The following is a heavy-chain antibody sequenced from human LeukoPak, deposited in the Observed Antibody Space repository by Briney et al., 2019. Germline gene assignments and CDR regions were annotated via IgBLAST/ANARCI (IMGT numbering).Heavy chain of an antibody. V-gene: IGHV3-7*01. Sequence: PGGTLRLSCAASGFIFSSYSMNWVRQAPGKGLEWVANIKQDGSEKYYVDSVKGRFTISRDNAKNSMYLQMTSLRAEDTAVYYCARDRREIQVWPREYYYNYMDVWGQGTQVTVSS. CDR2: IKQDGSEK. J-gene: IGHJ6*03. CDR3: ARDRREIQVWPREYYYNYMDV. CDR1: GFIFSSYS. D-gene: IGHD5-18*01.